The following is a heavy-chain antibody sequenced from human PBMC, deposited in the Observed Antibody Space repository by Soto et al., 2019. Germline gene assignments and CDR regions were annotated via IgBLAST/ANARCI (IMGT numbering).Heavy chain of an antibody. CDR2: IYPGYSKT. Sequence: QLVQSGAAVKEPGESLKIACKGSGFSFTTYWIAWVRQMPGKGLEWMGIIYPGYSKTTYSPSFQGQATISADKAIRAAYSQWRSLRVSDPALYYCPRDIVYGGISEASGVWSEGTMVTVAS. D-gene: IGHD4-17*01. J-gene: IGHJ3*01. V-gene: IGHV5-51*03. CDR3: PRDIVYGGISEASGV. CDR1: GFSFTTYW.